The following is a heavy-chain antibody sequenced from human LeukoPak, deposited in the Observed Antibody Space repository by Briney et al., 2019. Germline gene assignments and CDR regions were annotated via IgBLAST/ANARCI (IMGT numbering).Heavy chain of an antibody. V-gene: IGHV3-7*01. CDR1: GFTFSTYW. D-gene: IGHD6-19*01. J-gene: IGHJ5*02. CDR2: IKQDGSEK. CDR3: VRSSSGWYHWFDP. Sequence: PGGSLRLSCAASGFTFSTYWMTWVRQAPGKGLEWVANIKQDGSEKYFVDSVKGRFTISRDNANNSLYLQMNSLRAEDTAVYYCVRSSSGWYHWFDPWGQGTLVTVSS.